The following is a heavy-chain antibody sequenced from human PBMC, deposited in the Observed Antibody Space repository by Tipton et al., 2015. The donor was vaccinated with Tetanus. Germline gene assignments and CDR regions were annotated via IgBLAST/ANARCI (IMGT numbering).Heavy chain of an antibody. Sequence: QLVQSGGEVKKPGESLKISCKGSGYIFNNYWIGWVRQKPGKGLEWMGTIYPGDSDTRYSPSFQGQVTISVDKSINTAYLQWSSLKASDPSMFYGARANSTDGVCNFDFWGQGALVTVAS. D-gene: IGHD2/OR15-2a*01. V-gene: IGHV5-51*01. CDR3: ARANSTDGVCNFDF. CDR2: IYPGDSDT. J-gene: IGHJ4*02. CDR1: GYIFNNYW.